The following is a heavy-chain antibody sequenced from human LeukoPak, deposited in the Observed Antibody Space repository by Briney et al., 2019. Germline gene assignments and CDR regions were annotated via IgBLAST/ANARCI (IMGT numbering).Heavy chain of an antibody. Sequence: GGSLRLSCAASGFTVSSNYMSWVRQAPGKGLEWVSVIYSGGSTYYADSVKGRFTISRDNSKNTLYLQMNSLRAEDTAVYYCARSTVRGYSYADAFDIWGQGTMVTVSS. V-gene: IGHV3-53*01. CDR1: GFTVSSNY. CDR3: ARSTVRGYSYADAFDI. J-gene: IGHJ3*02. CDR2: IYSGGST. D-gene: IGHD5-18*01.